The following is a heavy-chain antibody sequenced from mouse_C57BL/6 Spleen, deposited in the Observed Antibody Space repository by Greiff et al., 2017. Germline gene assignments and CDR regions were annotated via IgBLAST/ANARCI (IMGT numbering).Heavy chain of an antibody. D-gene: IGHD1-1*01. Sequence: QVQLKQSGPELVKPGASVKISCKASGYAFSSSWMNWVKQRPGKGLEWIGRIYPGDGDTNYNGKFKGKATLTADKSSSTAYMQLSSLTSEDSAVYCGARGGTTVAPDYWGQGTTLTVSS. V-gene: IGHV1-82*01. CDR3: ARGGTTVAPDY. J-gene: IGHJ2*01. CDR1: GYAFSSSW. CDR2: IYPGDGDT.